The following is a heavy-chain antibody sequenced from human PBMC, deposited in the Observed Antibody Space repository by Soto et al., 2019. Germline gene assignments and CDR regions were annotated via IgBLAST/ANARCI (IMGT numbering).Heavy chain of an antibody. CDR3: AKPPRNTITAGDY. D-gene: IGHD3-9*01. CDR1: GFTFSSFA. V-gene: IGHV3-23*01. CDR2: VTHGGDNT. J-gene: IGHJ4*02. Sequence: EVQLLESGGGLVQPGGSLRLSCAASGFTFSSFAMSWVRQAPGKGLEWVSAVTHGGDNTFYEDAGKGRFTISGDNSKNTLYLQMNSLRADDTAVYYCAKPPRNTITAGDYWGQGTLVTVSS.